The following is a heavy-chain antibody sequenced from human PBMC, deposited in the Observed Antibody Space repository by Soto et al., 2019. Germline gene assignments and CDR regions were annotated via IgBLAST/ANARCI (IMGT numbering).Heavy chain of an antibody. Sequence: EVQLVESGGVLVQPGRSLRLSCEASGFTFNTFGMNWVRQAPGKGLEWISYISITSTTIHYADSLKGRFAISRDNAKNSLYLQMDSLRVEDTAVYYCARDGAMTGVFDYWGPGTLVTVSS. CDR3: ARDGAMTGVFDY. CDR2: ISITSTTI. V-gene: IGHV3-48*01. J-gene: IGHJ4*02. D-gene: IGHD3-9*01. CDR1: GFTFNTFG.